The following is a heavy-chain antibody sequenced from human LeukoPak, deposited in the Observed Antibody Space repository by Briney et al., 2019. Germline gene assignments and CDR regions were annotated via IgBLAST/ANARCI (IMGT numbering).Heavy chain of an antibody. CDR1: EFTFDDYV. CDR3: ARSSGSYDGYYGVEV. V-gene: IGHV3-9*01. Sequence: GRSLRLSCGVSEFTFDDYVIHWVRQGPGKGLEWVAAMSWTSGSIAYADSVKGRFNIFRDNAQSSLYLQMNSLRAEDTAFYYCARSSGSYDGYYGVEVWGQGTTVIVSS. J-gene: IGHJ6*02. CDR2: MSWTSGSI. D-gene: IGHD6-19*01.